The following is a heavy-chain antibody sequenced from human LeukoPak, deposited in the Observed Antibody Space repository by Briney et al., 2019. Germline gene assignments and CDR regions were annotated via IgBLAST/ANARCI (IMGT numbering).Heavy chain of an antibody. V-gene: IGHV3-48*01. CDR1: GFTFCSYS. J-gene: IGHJ4*02. D-gene: IGHD2-8*01. CDR2: ISSSSSTI. Sequence: GGSLRLSCAASGFTFCSYSMNWVRQAPGKGLEWVSYISSSSSTIYYADSVKGRFTISRDNAKNSLYLQMNSLRAEDTAVYYCAWSLTKGYCTNGVCRTYYFDYWGQGTLVTVSS. CDR3: AWSLTKGYCTNGVCRTYYFDY.